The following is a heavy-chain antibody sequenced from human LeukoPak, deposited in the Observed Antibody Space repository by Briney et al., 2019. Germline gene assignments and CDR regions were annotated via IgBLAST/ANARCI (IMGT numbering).Heavy chain of an antibody. D-gene: IGHD6-13*01. CDR1: GYTFTSYD. CDR2: MNPNSGNT. CDR3: ARVYSSSWDFDY. J-gene: IGHJ4*02. Sequence: ASVKVSCKASGYTFTSYDINWVRQATGQGLEWMGWMNPNSGNTGYAQKFQGRVTMTRNTSISTAYMELSSLRSEDTAVYYCARVYSSSWDFDYWGQGTPVTVSS. V-gene: IGHV1-8*01.